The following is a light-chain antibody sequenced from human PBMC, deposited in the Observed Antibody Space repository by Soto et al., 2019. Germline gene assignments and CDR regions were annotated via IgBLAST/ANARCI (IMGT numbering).Light chain of an antibody. CDR1: QNVDSNC. J-gene: IGKJ1*01. CDR2: GAS. CDR3: QQYGSLSWT. V-gene: IGKV3-20*01. Sequence: EIVLTQSPGTLSLSPGERATLSCRASQNVDSNCLAWYQQRVGQAPRIIIFGASGRATGIPDRFSGSGSGTDFTLTISRLEPEDFAVYYCQQYGSLSWTFGQGTKVDIK.